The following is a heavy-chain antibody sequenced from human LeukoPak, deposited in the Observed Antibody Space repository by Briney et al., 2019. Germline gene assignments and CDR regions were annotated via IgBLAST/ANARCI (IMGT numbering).Heavy chain of an antibody. D-gene: IGHD1-26*01. CDR2: IYTSGST. J-gene: IGHJ4*02. CDR1: GGSISSGSYY. Sequence: PSETLSLTCTVSGGSISSGSYYWSWIRQPAGKGLEWIGRIYTSGSTNYNPSLKSRVTISVDTSKNQFSLKLSSVTAADTAVYYCARGGWELPSIDYWGQGTLVTVSS. CDR3: ARGGWELPSIDY. V-gene: IGHV4-61*02.